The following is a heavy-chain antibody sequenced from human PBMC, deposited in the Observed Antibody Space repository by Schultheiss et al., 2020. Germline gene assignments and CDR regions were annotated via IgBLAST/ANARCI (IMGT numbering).Heavy chain of an antibody. CDR1: GFTFSIYA. J-gene: IGHJ4*02. D-gene: IGHD2-15*01. V-gene: IGHV3-30-3*01. CDR3: AKEGRYCSGGSCYFDY. CDR2: ISYDGSRT. Sequence: GGSLRLSCAASGFTFSIYAMHWVRQAPGKGLEWVAVISYDGSRTYYADSVKGRFTISRDNSKNTLYLQMNSLRAEDTAVYYCAKEGRYCSGGSCYFDYWGQGTLVTVSS.